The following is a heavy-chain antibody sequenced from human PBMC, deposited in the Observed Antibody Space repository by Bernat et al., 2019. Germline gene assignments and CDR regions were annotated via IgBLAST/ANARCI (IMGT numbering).Heavy chain of an antibody. CDR3: ARATLGGFDY. D-gene: IGHD3-10*01. V-gene: IGHV3-21*01. CDR1: GFTFSSYS. Sequence: EVQLVESGGGLVKPGGSLRLSCAASGFTFSSYSMNWVRRAPGKGLEWVSSISSSSSYIYYADSVKGRFTISRDNTKNSLYLQMTSLRAEDTAVYYCARATLGGFDYWGQGTLVTVSS. J-gene: IGHJ4*02. CDR2: ISSSSSYI.